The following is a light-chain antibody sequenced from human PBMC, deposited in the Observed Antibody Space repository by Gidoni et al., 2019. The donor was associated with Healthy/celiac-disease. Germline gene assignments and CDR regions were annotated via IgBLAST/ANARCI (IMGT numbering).Light chain of an antibody. CDR3: QAWDSSTVV. CDR1: KLGDKY. Sequence: SYELTPPPSVSVSPGQTASITCSGDKLGDKYASWYQQKPGQSPVLVIYQDSKRPSGIPERFSGSNSGNTATLTISGTQAMDEADYYCQAWDSSTVVFGGGTKLTVL. CDR2: QDS. J-gene: IGLJ2*01. V-gene: IGLV3-1*01.